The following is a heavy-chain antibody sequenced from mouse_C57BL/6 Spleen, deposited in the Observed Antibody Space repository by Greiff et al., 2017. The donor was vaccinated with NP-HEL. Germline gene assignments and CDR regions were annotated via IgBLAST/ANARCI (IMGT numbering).Heavy chain of an antibody. CDR3: ARSVFGNSYYFDY. D-gene: IGHD2-1*01. V-gene: IGHV1-69*01. J-gene: IGHJ2*01. CDR1: GYTFTSYW. Sequence: QVQLQQPGAELVMPGASVKLSYKASGYTFTSYWLHWVKQRPGQGLEWIGEIDPSDSYTNYNQKFKGKSTLTVDKSSSTAYMQLSSLTSEDSAVYYCARSVFGNSYYFDYWGQGTTLTVSS. CDR2: IDPSDSYT.